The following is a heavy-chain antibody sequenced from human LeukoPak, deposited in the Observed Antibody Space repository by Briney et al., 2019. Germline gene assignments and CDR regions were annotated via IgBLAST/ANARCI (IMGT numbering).Heavy chain of an antibody. J-gene: IGHJ4*02. D-gene: IGHD3-16*01. CDR1: GYTFTGYY. V-gene: IGHV1-2*02. CDR3: ARDGGPDF. Sequence: AASVKVSCKASGYTFTGYYIHWVRQAPGQGLEWMGWINPDDGGTNSAQKFQGRVTMTRDTSINTVYMELSRLRSDDTAVFYCARDGGPDFWGQGTLVTVSS. CDR2: INPDDGGT.